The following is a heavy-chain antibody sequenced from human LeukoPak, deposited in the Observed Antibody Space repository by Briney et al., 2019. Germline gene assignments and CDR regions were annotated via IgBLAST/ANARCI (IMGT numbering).Heavy chain of an antibody. Sequence: GGSLRLSCAASGFTFSRYWMSWVRQAPGKGLEWVANIKQGGSQKSYVDSVKGRFTISRDNANNLLYLQMNSLRAEDTAVYYCARESFAARWDWGQGTLVTVSS. J-gene: IGHJ4*02. CDR3: ARESFAARWD. CDR1: GFTFSRYW. D-gene: IGHD6-6*01. V-gene: IGHV3-7*01. CDR2: IKQGGSQK.